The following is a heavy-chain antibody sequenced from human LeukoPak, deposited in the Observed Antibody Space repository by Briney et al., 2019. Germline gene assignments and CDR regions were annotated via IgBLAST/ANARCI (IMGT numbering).Heavy chain of an antibody. J-gene: IGHJ3*02. V-gene: IGHV4-4*07. CDR2: IYSSGST. D-gene: IGHD3-22*01. Sequence: SETLSLTCSLSGDSISSYYWSWIRQPAGKGLEWIGRIYSSGSTNYNPSLKSRVTMSVDTSKNQFSLNLNSVTAADTAVYYCARDRRPPYYDSSGYYDGFDIWGPGTMVTVSS. CDR3: ARDRRPPYYDSSGYYDGFDI. CDR1: GDSISSYY.